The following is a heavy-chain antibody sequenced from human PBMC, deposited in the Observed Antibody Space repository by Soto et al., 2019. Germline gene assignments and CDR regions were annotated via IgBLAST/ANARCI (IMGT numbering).Heavy chain of an antibody. V-gene: IGHV3-30*03. CDR1: GFTFSSYG. CDR2: ISYDGSNK. CDR3: ARGAETGYSGVDY. D-gene: IGHD6-25*01. J-gene: IGHJ4*02. Sequence: GGSLRLSCAASGFTFSSYGMHWVRQAPGKGLEWVAVISYDGSNKYYADSVKGRFTISRDNSKNTLYLQMNSLRAEDTAVYYCARGAETGYSGVDYWGQGTLVTVSS.